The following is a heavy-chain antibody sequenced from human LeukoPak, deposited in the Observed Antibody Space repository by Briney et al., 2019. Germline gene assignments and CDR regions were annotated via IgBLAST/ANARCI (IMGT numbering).Heavy chain of an antibody. CDR3: AIPKQYSSSYYFDY. V-gene: IGHV4-59*01. D-gene: IGHD6-6*01. CDR2: IYYSGST. CDR1: GGSISSYY. Sequence: SETLSPTCTVSGGSISSYYWSWIRQPPGKGLEWIAYIYYSGSTNYNPSLKSRVTISVDTSKNQFSLKLSSVTAADTAVYYCAIPKQYSSSYYFDYWGQGTLVTVSS. J-gene: IGHJ4*02.